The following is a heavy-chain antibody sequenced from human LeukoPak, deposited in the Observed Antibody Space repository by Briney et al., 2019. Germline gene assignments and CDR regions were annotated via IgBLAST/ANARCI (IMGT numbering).Heavy chain of an antibody. CDR3: AELGITMIGGV. CDR2: ISSSGSTI. Sequence: GGSLRLSCAASGFTFSSYEMNWVRQAPGKGLEWVSYISSSGSTIYYADSVKGRFTISRDNAKNSLYLQMNSPRAGDTAVYYCAELGITMIGGVWGKGTTVTISS. J-gene: IGHJ6*04. V-gene: IGHV3-48*03. D-gene: IGHD3-10*02. CDR1: GFTFSSYE.